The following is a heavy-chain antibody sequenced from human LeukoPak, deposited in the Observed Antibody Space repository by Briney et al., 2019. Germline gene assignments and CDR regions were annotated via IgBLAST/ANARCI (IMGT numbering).Heavy chain of an antibody. CDR2: ITNRGTVM. J-gene: IGHJ4*02. CDR3: TRGHWGLDY. Sequence: GGSLRLSCVAPGFTFSDYYMTWIRQAPGKGLEWVSYITNRGTVMQYADSVKGRFTISRDSAGNSLYLQMNSLKAEDTAVYYCTRGHWGLDYWGQGTLVTVSS. D-gene: IGHD7-27*01. V-gene: IGHV3-11*01. CDR1: GFTFSDYY.